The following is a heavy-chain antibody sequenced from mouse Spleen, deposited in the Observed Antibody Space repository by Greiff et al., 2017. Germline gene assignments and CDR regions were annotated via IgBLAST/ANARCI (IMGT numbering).Heavy chain of an antibody. CDR2: ISYSGST. CDR3: AISNYYGSSYVFDY. V-gene: IGHV3-1*01. D-gene: IGHD1-1*01. CDR1: GYSITSGYD. Sequence: EVQVVESGPGMVKPSQSLSLTCTVTGYSITSGYDWHWIRHFPGNKLEWMGYISYSGSTNYNPSLKSRISITHDTSKNHFFLKLNSVTTEDTATYYCAISNYYGSSYVFDYWGQGTTLTVSS. J-gene: IGHJ2*01.